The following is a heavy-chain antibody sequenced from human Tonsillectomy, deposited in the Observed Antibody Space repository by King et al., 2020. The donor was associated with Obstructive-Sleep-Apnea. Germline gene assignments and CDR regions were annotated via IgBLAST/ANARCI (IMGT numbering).Heavy chain of an antibody. CDR2: INPNGGDT. CDR1: GYTFTSHY. CDR3: ASDIAISGAAEYFQY. D-gene: IGHD6-13*01. Sequence: QLVQSGAEVKKPGASVKVSCKASGYTFTSHYMHWVRQAPGQGLEWMGIINPNGGDTSYAQKFQGRVTMTRDRSTSTVYMELGSLRSEDTAGYYCASDIAISGAAEYFQYWGQGTLVTVSS. V-gene: IGHV1-46*03. J-gene: IGHJ1*01.